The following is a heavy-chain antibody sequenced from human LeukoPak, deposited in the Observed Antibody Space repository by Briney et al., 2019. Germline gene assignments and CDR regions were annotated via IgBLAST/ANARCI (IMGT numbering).Heavy chain of an antibody. V-gene: IGHV4-39*07. D-gene: IGHD3-22*01. CDR1: GGSISSSSYY. Sequence: PSETLSLTCTVSGGSISSSSYYWGWIRQPPGKGLEWIGSIYHSGSTYYNPSLKSRVTISVDTSKNQFSLKLSSVTAADTAVYYCATSPYYDSSGYPLVWGQGTLVTVSS. J-gene: IGHJ4*02. CDR3: ATSPYYDSSGYPLV. CDR2: IYHSGST.